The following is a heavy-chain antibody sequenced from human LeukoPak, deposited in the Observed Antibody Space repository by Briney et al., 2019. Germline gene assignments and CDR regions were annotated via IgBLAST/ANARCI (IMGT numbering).Heavy chain of an antibody. CDR2: ISAYNGNT. V-gene: IGHV1-18*01. Sequence: ASVKVSCKASGYTFNSYGITWVRQAPGQGLEWMGWISAYNGNTDYAQKFQGRVTMTTDTSTSTAYMELRSLRSDDTAVYYCARKYCSGGSCYRWFDPWGQGTLVTVSS. J-gene: IGHJ5*02. D-gene: IGHD2-15*01. CDR1: GYTFNSYG. CDR3: ARKYCSGGSCYRWFDP.